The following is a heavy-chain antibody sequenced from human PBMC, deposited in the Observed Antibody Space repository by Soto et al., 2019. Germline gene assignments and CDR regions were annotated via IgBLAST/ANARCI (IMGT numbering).Heavy chain of an antibody. D-gene: IGHD2-15*01. CDR2: ISPGGIA. CDR3: AKNADCRGVGICIVGWFDP. Sequence: QVQLQESGPGLVEPSGTLSLTCSVSGGSMGNYDWWSWVRQSPEKGLEWIGEISPGGIATYNPSLNSRAIISIDRSRSQFSLTLNSLTAADTAMYYCAKNADCRGVGICIVGWFDPWGQGILVTVSS. J-gene: IGHJ5*02. CDR1: GGSMGNYDW. V-gene: IGHV4-4*02.